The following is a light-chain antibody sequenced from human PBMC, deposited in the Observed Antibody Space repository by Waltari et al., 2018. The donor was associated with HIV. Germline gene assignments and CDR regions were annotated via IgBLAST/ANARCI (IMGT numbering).Light chain of an antibody. Sequence: QSVLTQPPSASGTLGQRVTISCPGSSSNVGSKPVYWFQQVPGTTPKLLIYRDSQRRSGIPDLCPGSKSGASASLTIRGLRSEDEADYYCVAWDDSLSGYVFGTGTRVSVL. CDR2: RDS. V-gene: IGLV1-47*01. CDR1: SSNVGSKP. CDR3: VAWDDSLSGYV. J-gene: IGLJ1*01.